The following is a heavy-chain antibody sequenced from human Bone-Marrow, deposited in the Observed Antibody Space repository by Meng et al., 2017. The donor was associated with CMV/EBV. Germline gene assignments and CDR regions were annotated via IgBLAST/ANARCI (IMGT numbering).Heavy chain of an antibody. J-gene: IGHJ6*02. Sequence: GESLKISCAASGFTFSSYAMSWVRQAPGKGLEWVSAISGSGGSTYYADSVKGRFTISRDNSKNTLYLQMNSLRAEDTAVYYCAKESKYSSGWPGGMDVWGQGTTVTVSS. V-gene: IGHV3-23*01. D-gene: IGHD6-19*01. CDR3: AKESKYSSGWPGGMDV. CDR1: GFTFSSYA. CDR2: ISGSGGST.